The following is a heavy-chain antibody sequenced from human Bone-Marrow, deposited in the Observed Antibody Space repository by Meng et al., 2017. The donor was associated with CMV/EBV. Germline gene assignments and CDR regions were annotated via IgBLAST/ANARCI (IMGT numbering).Heavy chain of an antibody. J-gene: IGHJ3*02. D-gene: IGHD1-26*01. Sequence: GESLKISCAASGFTFSSYSMNWVRQAPGKGLEWVSSISSSSSYIYYADSVKGRFTISRDNAKNSLYLQMNSLRAEDTAVYYCAKTRSGSYSIGAFDIWGQGTMVPVSS. CDR3: AKTRSGSYSIGAFDI. CDR2: ISSSSSYI. CDR1: GFTFSSYS. V-gene: IGHV3-21*01.